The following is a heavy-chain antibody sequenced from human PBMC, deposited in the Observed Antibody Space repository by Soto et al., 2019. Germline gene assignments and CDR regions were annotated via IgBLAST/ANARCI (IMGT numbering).Heavy chain of an antibody. D-gene: IGHD3-22*01. J-gene: IGHJ4*02. Sequence: EVQVLESGGGLVQPGGSLRLSCAASGFMSWVRQAPGKGMGWVSAISDYGANTYYVDSVKGRFTISRDNAKNTLYLQMHSLRAEDTAVYYCAKGFSGHYYDFRGQGTLVTVSS. V-gene: IGHV3-23*01. CDR1: GF. CDR2: ISDYGANT. CDR3: AKGFSGHYYDF.